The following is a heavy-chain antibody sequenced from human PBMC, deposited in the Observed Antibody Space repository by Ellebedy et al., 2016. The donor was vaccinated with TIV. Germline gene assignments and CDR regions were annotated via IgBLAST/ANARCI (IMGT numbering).Heavy chain of an antibody. Sequence: AASVKVSCKASGYTFTSYDINWVRQATGQGLEGMGWMNPNSGNTGYAQKFQGRVTMTRNTSISTAYMELSSLRSEDTAVYYCARSLGRKRALITMIVGTNGGAFDIWGQGTMVTVSS. V-gene: IGHV1-8*01. CDR3: ARSLGRKRALITMIVGTNGGAFDI. D-gene: IGHD3-22*01. CDR1: GYTFTSYD. CDR2: MNPNSGNT. J-gene: IGHJ3*02.